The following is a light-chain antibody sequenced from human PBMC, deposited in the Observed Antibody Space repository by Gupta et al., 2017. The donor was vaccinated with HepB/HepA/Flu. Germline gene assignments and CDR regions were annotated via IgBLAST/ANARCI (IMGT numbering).Light chain of an antibody. V-gene: IGLV2-11*01. CDR2: AVS. J-gene: IGLJ1*01. Sequence: QSALTQPRSVSGSPGQSVSISCTGTSSDVGVYNYVPWYQQHPGKAPKHVIYAVSTRPSGVPDRISGSKSSNTTSLTISGLEAEDESKYCCCSYADSCVFGTGTKVTVL. CDR1: SSDVGVYNY. CDR3: CSYADSCV.